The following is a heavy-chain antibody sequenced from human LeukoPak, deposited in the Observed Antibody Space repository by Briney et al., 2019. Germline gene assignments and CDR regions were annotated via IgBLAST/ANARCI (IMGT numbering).Heavy chain of an antibody. V-gene: IGHV4-59*01. CDR2: IYYSGST. Sequence: KPSETLSLTCTVSGGSISSYYWSWIRQPPGKGLEWIGYIYYSGSTNYNPSLKSRVTISVDTSKNQFSRKLSSVTAADTAVYYCARAPYSSSWFGYWGQGTLVTVSS. J-gene: IGHJ5*01. CDR3: ARAPYSSSWFGY. D-gene: IGHD6-13*01. CDR1: GGSISSYY.